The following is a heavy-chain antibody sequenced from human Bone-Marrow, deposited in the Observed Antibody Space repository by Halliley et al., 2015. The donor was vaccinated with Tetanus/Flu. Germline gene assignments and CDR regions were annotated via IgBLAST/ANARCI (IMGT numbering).Heavy chain of an antibody. CDR2: IESSGGT. Sequence: IGYIESSGGTKSTPPLKSRVPISLDPSKNQFSLKLTSVPPADTAVYSCARHEGQQFVRPFDYWGQGTLVTVSS. CDR3: ARHEGQQFVRPFDY. V-gene: IGHV4-59*08. J-gene: IGHJ4*02. D-gene: IGHD6-6*01.